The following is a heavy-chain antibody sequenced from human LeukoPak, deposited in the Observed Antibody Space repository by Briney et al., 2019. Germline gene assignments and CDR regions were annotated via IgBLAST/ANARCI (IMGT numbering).Heavy chain of an antibody. D-gene: IGHD5-18*01. V-gene: IGHV1-69*13. CDR2: IIPIFGTA. Sequence: SVKVSCKASGGTFSRYSITWVRQAPGQGLEWMGGIIPIFGTANYAQKFQGRVTITAGESTSTAYMELSSLRSEDTAMYYCARDLNEDTAMAARGAFDIWGQGTMVTVSS. CDR3: ARDLNEDTAMAARGAFDI. J-gene: IGHJ3*02. CDR1: GGTFSRYS.